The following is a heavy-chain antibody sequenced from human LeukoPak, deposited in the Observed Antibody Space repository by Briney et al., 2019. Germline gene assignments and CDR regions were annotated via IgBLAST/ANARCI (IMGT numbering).Heavy chain of an antibody. Sequence: GGSLRLSCAASGFTFSSYAMSWVRQAPGKGLEWVSAISGSGGSTYYADSVKGRFTISRDNSKNTLYLQMNSLRAEDTAVYYCARRLVGASAFDYWGQGTLVTVSS. CDR1: GFTFSSYA. CDR3: ARRLVGASAFDY. J-gene: IGHJ4*02. V-gene: IGHV3-23*01. D-gene: IGHD1-26*01. CDR2: ISGSGGST.